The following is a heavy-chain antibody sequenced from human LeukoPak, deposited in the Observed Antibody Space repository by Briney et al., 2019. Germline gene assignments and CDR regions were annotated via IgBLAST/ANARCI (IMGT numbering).Heavy chain of an antibody. CDR3: VRGGSKWFEP. CDR1: GFTLIDNY. CDR2: ISNRGDTM. V-gene: IGHV3-11*01. D-gene: IGHD3-10*01. J-gene: IGHJ5*02. Sequence: PGGSLRLSCAASGFTLIDNYMTWIRQAPGKGLEWLSSISNRGDTMYYADSVRGRFIISRDNAKSSLYLQMNDLRVDDTAVYYCVRGGSKWFEPWGQGTLVTVSS.